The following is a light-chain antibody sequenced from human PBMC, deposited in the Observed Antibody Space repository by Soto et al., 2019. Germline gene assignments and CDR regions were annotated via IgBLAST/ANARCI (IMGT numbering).Light chain of an antibody. J-gene: IGKJ1*01. V-gene: IGKV3-20*01. Sequence: EIVLTQSPGTLSLSPGERATLSCKASQSVSSNFLAWYQRKPGQAPRLLIYGASYRATDIPSRFSGSGSGTDFTLTITRLEPEDFAVYYCKQYGTSPPTFGQGTKVEI. CDR3: KQYGTSPPT. CDR2: GAS. CDR1: QSVSSNF.